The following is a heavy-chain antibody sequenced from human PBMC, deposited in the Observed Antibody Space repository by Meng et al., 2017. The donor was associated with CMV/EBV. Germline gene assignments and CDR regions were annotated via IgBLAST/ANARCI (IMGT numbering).Heavy chain of an antibody. Sequence: GESLKISCAASGFTFSSYAMHWVRQAPGKGLEWVAVISYDGSNKYYADSVKGRFTISRDNSKNTLYLQMNSLRAEDTAVYYCARVRTVTTPYYYNYYGMDVWGQGTTVTVSS. CDR3: ARVRTVTTPYYYNYYGMDV. CDR1: GFTFSSYA. V-gene: IGHV3-30-3*01. CDR2: ISYDGSNK. J-gene: IGHJ6*02. D-gene: IGHD4-17*01.